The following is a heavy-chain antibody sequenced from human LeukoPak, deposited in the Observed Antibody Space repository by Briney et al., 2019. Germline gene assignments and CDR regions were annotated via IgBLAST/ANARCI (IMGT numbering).Heavy chain of an antibody. CDR3: AKRAGDDYNLGGYFDY. Sequence: GASVKVSCKASGYTLTNYYMHWVRQAPGQGLEWMGIINPSGGSTTYAQKFQGRVTMTRDMSTSTVYMELRSLRSDDTAVYYCAKRAGDDYNLGGYFDYWGQGTLVTVSS. D-gene: IGHD5-24*01. CDR1: GYTLTNYY. CDR2: INPSGGST. J-gene: IGHJ4*02. V-gene: IGHV1-46*01.